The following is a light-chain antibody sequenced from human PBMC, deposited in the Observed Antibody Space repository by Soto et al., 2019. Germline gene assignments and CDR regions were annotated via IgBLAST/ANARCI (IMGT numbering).Light chain of an antibody. CDR2: RSN. Sequence: QSVLSQPPSASGTPEQRVSISCSGANSNIGVNHVYWYQQFPGTAPKLLIYRSNQQPSGVPGRFSASKAGNSASLDISGLRSEDEADYFCAAWEDSLSGPVFGGGTQLTGL. CDR3: AAWEDSLSGPV. V-gene: IGLV1-47*01. CDR1: NSNIGVNH. J-gene: IGLJ7*01.